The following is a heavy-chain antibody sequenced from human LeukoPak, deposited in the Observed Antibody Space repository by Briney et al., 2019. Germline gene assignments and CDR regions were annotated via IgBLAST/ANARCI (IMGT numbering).Heavy chain of an antibody. J-gene: IGHJ6*03. CDR2: IKQDGSEK. CDR3: ARELGRYYMDV. Sequence: GSPRLSCAPSGFTFSSYGMSGVRQAPGKRPWWVANIKQDGSEKYYVGSVKGRFTISRDNAKTSLYLQMNSLRAEDTAVCYCARELGRYYMDVWGKGTTVTVSS. CDR1: GFTFSSYG. V-gene: IGHV3-7*01.